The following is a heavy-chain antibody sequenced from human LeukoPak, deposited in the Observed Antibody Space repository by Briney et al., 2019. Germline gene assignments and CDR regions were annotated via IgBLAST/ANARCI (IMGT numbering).Heavy chain of an antibody. CDR3: ATNWVIDY. Sequence: GVSLTLSCEGSRFTFKSHWMMWLRQAPGKGLEWLPNTHQYRGKEYYVHPEKGRCTISRDNTKNSVYLKMHSPRAEDTAVYYFATNWVIDYWGQGTVVTVPS. J-gene: IGHJ4*02. V-gene: IGHV3-7*03. CDR1: RFTFKSHW. CDR2: THQYRGKE. D-gene: IGHD1-1*01.